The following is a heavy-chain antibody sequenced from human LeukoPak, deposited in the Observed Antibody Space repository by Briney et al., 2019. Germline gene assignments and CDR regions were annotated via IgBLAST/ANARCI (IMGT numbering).Heavy chain of an antibody. Sequence: SETLSLTCAVYGGSFSGYYWSWIRQPPGRGLEWIGEINHSGSTNYNPSLKSRVTISVDTSKNQFSLKLSSVTAADTAVYYCARSWIQLWSFDYWGQGTLVTVSS. CDR3: ARSWIQLWSFDY. D-gene: IGHD5-18*01. CDR2: INHSGST. J-gene: IGHJ4*02. CDR1: GGSFSGYY. V-gene: IGHV4-34*01.